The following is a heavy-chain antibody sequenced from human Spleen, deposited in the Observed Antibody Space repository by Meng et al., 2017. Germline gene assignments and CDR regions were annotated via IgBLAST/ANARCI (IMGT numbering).Heavy chain of an antibody. V-gene: IGHV4-59*01. CDR2: IYYSGST. J-gene: IGHJ4*02. Sequence: SETLSLTCTVSGGSISSYYWSWIRQPPGKGLEWIGYIYYSGSTNYNPSLKSRVTISVDTSKNQFSLKLSSVTAADTAVYYCARGLNYYDSSGSYYWGQGTLVTVSS. D-gene: IGHD3-22*01. CDR1: GGSISSYY. CDR3: ARGLNYYDSSGSYY.